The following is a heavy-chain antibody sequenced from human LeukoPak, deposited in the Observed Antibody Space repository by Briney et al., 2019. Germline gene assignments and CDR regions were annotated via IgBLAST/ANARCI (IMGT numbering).Heavy chain of an antibody. CDR3: TRGGYSYGRYYFDY. CDR2: IRSKAYGGTT. J-gene: IGHJ4*02. V-gene: IGHV3-49*04. CDR1: GFTFGDYA. D-gene: IGHD5-18*01. Sequence: PGGSLRLSCTASGFTFGDYAMSWVRQAPGKGLEWVGFIRSKAYGGTTEYAASVKGRFTISRDDSKSIAYLQMNSLKTEDTAVYYCTRGGYSYGRYYFDYWGQGTLVTVSS.